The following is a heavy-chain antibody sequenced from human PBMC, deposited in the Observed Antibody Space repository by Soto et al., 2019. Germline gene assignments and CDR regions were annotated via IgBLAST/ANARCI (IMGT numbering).Heavy chain of an antibody. J-gene: IGHJ6*03. CDR3: AKAGTRGYYCYRDV. Sequence: EVQLVESGGGLVQPGRSLRLSCAASGFTFDDYAMHWVRQAPGKGLEWVSGISWNSGSIGYAESVKGRFTLSRDHAKNSLYLQMSSLRAEDTDLYDCAKAGTRGYYCYRDVWGKGTTVPVSS. CDR2: ISWNSGSI. CDR1: GFTFDDYA. V-gene: IGHV3-9*01. D-gene: IGHD1-7*01.